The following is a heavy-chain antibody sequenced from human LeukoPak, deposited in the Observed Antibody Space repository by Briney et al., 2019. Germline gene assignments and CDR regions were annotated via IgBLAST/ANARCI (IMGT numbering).Heavy chain of an antibody. V-gene: IGHV4-30-4*01. J-gene: IGHJ3*02. D-gene: IGHD3-10*01. CDR3: AAGRITMVRGVMVHDAFDI. Sequence: SQTLSLTCTVSGGSISSGDYYWSWIRQPPGKGLKWFGYIYYSGSTYYNPSLKSRVTISVDTSKNQFSLKLSSVTAADTAVYYCAAGRITMVRGVMVHDAFDIWGQGTMVTVSS. CDR2: IYYSGST. CDR1: GGSISSGDYY.